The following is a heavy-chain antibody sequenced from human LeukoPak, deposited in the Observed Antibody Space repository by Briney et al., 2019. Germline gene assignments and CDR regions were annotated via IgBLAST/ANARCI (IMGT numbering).Heavy chain of an antibody. D-gene: IGHD2-2*02. V-gene: IGHV4-30-4*01. Sequence: PSETLSLTCTVSGGSISSGDYYWSWIRQPPGKGLEWIGYIYYSGSTYYNPSLKSRVTISVDTSKNQFSLKLSSVTAADTAVYYCARHKVVPAAIGYVQVGEIDYWGQGTLVTVSS. CDR3: ARHKVVPAAIGYVQVGEIDY. CDR1: GGSISSGDYY. J-gene: IGHJ4*02. CDR2: IYYSGST.